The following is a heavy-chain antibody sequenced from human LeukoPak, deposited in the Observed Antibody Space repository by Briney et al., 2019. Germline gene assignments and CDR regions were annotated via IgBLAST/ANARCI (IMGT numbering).Heavy chain of an antibody. CDR1: GFTFSTYA. CDR2: ISGSGDST. CDR3: TKDATYYGSGSYGEFDS. V-gene: IGHV3-23*01. D-gene: IGHD3-10*01. Sequence: PGGSLRLSCAASGFTFSTYAMNWVRQAPGKRLEWISAISGSGDSTYYADSVKGRFTISRDNFENTLYLQMSSLRAEDTALYYCTKDATYYGSGSYGEFDSWGQGTLVTVSS. J-gene: IGHJ4*02.